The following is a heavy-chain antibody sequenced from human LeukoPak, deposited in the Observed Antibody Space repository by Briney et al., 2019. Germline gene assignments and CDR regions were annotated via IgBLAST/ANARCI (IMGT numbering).Heavy chain of an antibody. CDR3: ARDTGYSSSSDY. J-gene: IGHJ4*02. Sequence: ASVKVSCKASGYTFTNYYIHWVRQAPGHGLEWMGIIDPSGGSTSYAQKFQGRVTMNRDMSTSTVYMELSSLRSEDTAVYYCARDTGYSSSSDYWGQRTLVTVSS. V-gene: IGHV1-46*01. CDR2: IDPSGGST. D-gene: IGHD6-6*01. CDR1: GYTFTNYY.